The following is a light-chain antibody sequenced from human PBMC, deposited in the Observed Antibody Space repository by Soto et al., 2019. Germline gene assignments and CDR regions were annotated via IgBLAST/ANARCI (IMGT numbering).Light chain of an antibody. Sequence: DIQMTQSPSSLSASVGDRVTITCRASQSISIYLNWYQQKPGKAPKLLIYAASSLQSGVPSRFSGSGSGTDFTLSISSLQPEDFATYYCQQTYSTPFLFGQGTKLEIK. CDR1: QSISIY. CDR2: AAS. CDR3: QQTYSTPFL. J-gene: IGKJ2*01. V-gene: IGKV1-39*01.